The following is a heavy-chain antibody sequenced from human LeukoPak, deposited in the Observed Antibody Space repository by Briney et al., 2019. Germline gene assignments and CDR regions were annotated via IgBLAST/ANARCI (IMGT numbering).Heavy chain of an antibody. CDR3: ARNPKEYYYGSLFDY. V-gene: IGHV3-48*03. J-gene: IGHJ4*02. CDR2: ISSSGSTI. D-gene: IGHD3-10*01. Sequence: GGSLRLSCAASGFTFSSYEMNWVRQAPGKGLEWVSYISSSGSTIYYADSVKGRFTISRDNAKNSLYLQMNSLRAEDTAVYYCARNPKEYYYGSLFDYWGQGTLVTVSS. CDR1: GFTFSSYE.